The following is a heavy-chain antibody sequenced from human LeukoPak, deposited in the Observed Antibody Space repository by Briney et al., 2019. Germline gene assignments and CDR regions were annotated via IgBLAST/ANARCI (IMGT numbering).Heavy chain of an antibody. D-gene: IGHD7-27*01. CDR2: IYYSGST. Sequence: SETLSLTCTVSGGSISSYYWSWIRQPPGKGLEWVGDIYYSGSTNYNPSPKSRVTISVDTSKHQFSLKLSSLTAADTAVYYCARDPELGDLHPKYLDLWGRGTLVTVSS. V-gene: IGHV4-59*01. CDR3: ARDPELGDLHPKYLDL. J-gene: IGHJ2*01. CDR1: GGSISSYY.